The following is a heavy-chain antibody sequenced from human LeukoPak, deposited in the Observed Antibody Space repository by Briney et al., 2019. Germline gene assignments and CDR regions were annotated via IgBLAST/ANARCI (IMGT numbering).Heavy chain of an antibody. CDR3: ARDGSGGSYESGYFDY. J-gene: IGHJ4*02. V-gene: IGHV1-2*04. D-gene: IGHD2-15*01. CDR2: IYPNSGDT. CDR1: GYTFTGYY. Sequence: ASVKVSCKTSGYTFTGYYIHWVRQAPGQGLEWMGWIYPNSGDTNYAQKFQGWVTMTRDTSISTAYMELSRLRSDDTAVYYCARDGSGGSYESGYFDYWGQGTLVTVSS.